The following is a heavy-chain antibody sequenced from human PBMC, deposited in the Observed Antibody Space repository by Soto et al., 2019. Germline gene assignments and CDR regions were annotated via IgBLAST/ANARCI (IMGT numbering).Heavy chain of an antibody. V-gene: IGHV3-48*01. Sequence: EVQLVESGGGLVQPGGSLRLSCAASGFTFSSYSMNWVRQAPGKGLEWVSYISSGSSTIYYADSVKGRFTISRDNAKNSLYLQMNSLRAEDTAVYYCARRGGISFDYLGQGTLVTVSS. J-gene: IGHJ4*02. CDR2: ISSGSSTI. CDR1: GFTFSSYS. CDR3: ARRGGISFDY.